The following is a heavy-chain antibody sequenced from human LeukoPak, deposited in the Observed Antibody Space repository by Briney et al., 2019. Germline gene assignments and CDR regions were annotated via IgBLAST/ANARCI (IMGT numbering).Heavy chain of an antibody. CDR1: GFTFSDYY. J-gene: IGHJ4*02. D-gene: IGHD6-13*01. V-gene: IGHV3-11*04. Sequence: PGGSLRLSCATSGFTFSDYYMSWIRQAPGKGLEWVSDISNTGMTIYYGDSVKGRFTISRDNAKKSLYLQMNSLRAEDTAVYYCARDSSPTTRWGQGTLVTVSS. CDR3: ARDSSPTTR. CDR2: ISNTGMTI.